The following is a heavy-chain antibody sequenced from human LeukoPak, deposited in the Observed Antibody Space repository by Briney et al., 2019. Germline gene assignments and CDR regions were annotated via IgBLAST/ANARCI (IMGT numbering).Heavy chain of an antibody. CDR3: ARGSGASAGSYFDY. CDR1: GFSLSTSGVG. CDR2: NYWYDDK. D-gene: IGHD6-13*01. J-gene: IGHJ4*02. Sequence: SGPTLVTPIQTLTLTCTFSGFSLSTSGVGVGWIRQPPRKALESLAHNYWYDDKRYTPSLKSRLTITKDTSKNQVVLTLTNMDPVDTATYYCARGSGASAGSYFDYWGQGTLVSVSS. V-gene: IGHV2-5*01.